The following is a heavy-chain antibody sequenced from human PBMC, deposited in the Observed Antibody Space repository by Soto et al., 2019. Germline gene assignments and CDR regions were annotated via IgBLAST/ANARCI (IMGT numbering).Heavy chain of an antibody. CDR3: ATEDNGSRNGPCVGS. D-gene: IGHD1-26*01. V-gene: IGHV3-23*01. CDR1: GFTFSTYS. Sequence: EVQLLESGGGLVQPGGSLRLSCAASGFTFSTYSMSWVRQAPGWGPEWVSAISGSGDRTFYADSVKGRVTIFRDNSRNTLFLHMNNLRGEDAAVYDYATEDNGSRNGPCVGSWGQGTLVTVS. J-gene: IGHJ5*02. CDR2: ISGSGDRT.